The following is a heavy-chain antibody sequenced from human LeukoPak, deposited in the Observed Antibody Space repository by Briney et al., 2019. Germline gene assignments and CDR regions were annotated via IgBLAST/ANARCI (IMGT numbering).Heavy chain of an antibody. CDR3: ARETAAAGTNRGFDY. Sequence: GGSLRLSCAASGFTFSSYAMHWVRQAPGKGLEWVAVISYDGSNKYYADSVKGRFTISRDNAKNSLYLQMNSLRAEDTAVYYCARETAAAGTNRGFDYWGQGTLVTVSS. J-gene: IGHJ4*02. V-gene: IGHV3-30-3*01. CDR1: GFTFSSYA. CDR2: ISYDGSNK. D-gene: IGHD6-13*01.